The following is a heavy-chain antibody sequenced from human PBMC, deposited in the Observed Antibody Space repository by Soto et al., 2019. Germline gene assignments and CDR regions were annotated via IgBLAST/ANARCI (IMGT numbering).Heavy chain of an antibody. D-gene: IGHD1-26*01. CDR2: ISYSGGT. CDR1: GGSISSYF. J-gene: IGHJ3*02. CDR3: ARGDHDRYTTLVHDAFDI. V-gene: IGHV4-59*01. Sequence: QVQLQESGPGLVKPSETLSLTCIVSGGSISSYFWTWIRQTPGKGLEWIGHISYSGGTSYSPSLKSRLTISLDTSKNQFSLRLSSVTAADTAVYYCARGDHDRYTTLVHDAFDIWGQGTMVTVSS.